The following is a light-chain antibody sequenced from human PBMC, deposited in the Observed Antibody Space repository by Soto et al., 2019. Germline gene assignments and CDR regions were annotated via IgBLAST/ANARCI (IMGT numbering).Light chain of an antibody. Sequence: EIVMTQSPGTLPVSPGERATLSCRASQSVGNDLAWYQQKPGQAPRLFIYDASTRTTGFPARFSGSGSGTEFTLTISGLQSEDFAVYYCQQYNDWPRTFGQGTKVEIK. CDR3: QQYNDWPRT. CDR1: QSVGND. J-gene: IGKJ1*01. V-gene: IGKV3-15*01. CDR2: DAS.